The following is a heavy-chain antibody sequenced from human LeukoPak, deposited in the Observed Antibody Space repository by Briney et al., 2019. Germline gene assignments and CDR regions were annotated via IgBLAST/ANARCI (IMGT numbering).Heavy chain of an antibody. D-gene: IGHD2-2*01. J-gene: IGHJ4*02. CDR2: IYHSGST. CDR3: ARRAYCSSTSCYYYFDY. CDR1: GGSISSGGYS. Sequence: PSETLSHTCAVSGGSISSGGYSWSWIRQPPGKGLEWIGYIYHSGSTYYNPSLKSRVTISVDRSKNQFSLKLSSVTAADTAVYYCARRAYCSSTSCYYYFDYWGQGTLVTVSS. V-gene: IGHV4-30-2*01.